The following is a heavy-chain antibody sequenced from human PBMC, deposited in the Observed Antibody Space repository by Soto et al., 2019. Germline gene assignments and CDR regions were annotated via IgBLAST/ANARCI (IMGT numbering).Heavy chain of an antibody. J-gene: IGHJ4*02. Sequence: PSETLSLTCAVSSASISSTNWWTWVRQPPGKGLEWIGEIYHSGATNYNPSLKSRVTISVDMSKNQLSLEVSSVTAADTAVYYCATWFEELSFEYCGQGSVVT. CDR3: ATWFEELSFEY. CDR1: SASISSTNW. CDR2: IYHSGAT. D-gene: IGHD3-10*01. V-gene: IGHV4-4*02.